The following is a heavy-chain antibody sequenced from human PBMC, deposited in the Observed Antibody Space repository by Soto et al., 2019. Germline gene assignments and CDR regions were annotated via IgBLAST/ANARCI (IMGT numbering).Heavy chain of an antibody. Sequence: QVQLVQSGAEVKKPGASVKVSCKASGYTFTSYGISWVRQAPGQGLEWMGWISAYNGNTNYAQKLQGRVTMITDTSTSTAYMELRSLRSDDTAVYYCARDRGSDQPYYYYGMDVWGQGTTVTVSS. J-gene: IGHJ6*02. CDR1: GYTFTSYG. CDR3: ARDRGSDQPYYYYGMDV. CDR2: ISAYNGNT. D-gene: IGHD3-10*01. V-gene: IGHV1-18*01.